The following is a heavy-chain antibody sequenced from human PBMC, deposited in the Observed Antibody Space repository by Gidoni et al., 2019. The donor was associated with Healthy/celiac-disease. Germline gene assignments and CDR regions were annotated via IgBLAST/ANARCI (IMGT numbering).Heavy chain of an antibody. V-gene: IGHV3-23*01. D-gene: IGHD6-6*01. J-gene: IGHJ4*02. CDR1: GFTFRSYA. CDR3: AKTQRAALVPLFDY. Sequence: EVQLLESGGGLVQPGGSLSLSCAASGFTFRSYAMSWVRQAPGKGLEWVSAMSGSGGSTYYADSVKGRFTISRDNSKNTLYLQMNSLRAEDTAVYYCAKTQRAALVPLFDYWGQGTLVTVSS. CDR2: MSGSGGST.